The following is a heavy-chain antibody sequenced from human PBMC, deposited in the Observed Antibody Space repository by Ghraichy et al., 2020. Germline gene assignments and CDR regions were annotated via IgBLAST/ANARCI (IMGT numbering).Heavy chain of an antibody. J-gene: IGHJ4*02. CDR1: GGSISSGDYY. CDR2: IYYSGST. Sequence: SETLSLTCTVSGGSISSGDYYWSWIRQPPGKGLEWIGHIYYSGSTYYNPSLKSRVTISVDTSKNQFSLKLSSVTAADTSVYYCARDRRLEAAGNCDYWGQGALITVYS. CDR3: ARDRRLEAAGNCDY. D-gene: IGHD6-13*01. V-gene: IGHV4-30-4*01.